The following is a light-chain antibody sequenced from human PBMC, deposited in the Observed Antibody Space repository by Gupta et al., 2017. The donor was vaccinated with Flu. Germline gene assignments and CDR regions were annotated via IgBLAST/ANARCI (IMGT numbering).Light chain of an antibody. CDR2: DDS. Sequence: VAPGKTANLAGGGKNIGSKSVHWYQQKPGQGPVLVVYDDSDRPSGIPERFSGSNSGNTATLTISRVEAGDEADYFWQVWDTRVIFGGGTKLTVL. V-gene: IGLV3-21*03. J-gene: IGLJ2*01. CDR3: QVWDTRVI. CDR1: NIGSKS.